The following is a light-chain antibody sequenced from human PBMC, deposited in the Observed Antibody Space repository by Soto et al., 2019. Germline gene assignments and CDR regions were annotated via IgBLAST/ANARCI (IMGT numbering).Light chain of an antibody. CDR1: QSISSW. CDR2: KAS. CDR3: QQYNSLHT. J-gene: IGKJ2*01. Sequence: DIQMTQSPSTLSASVGDRVTITCRASQSISSWLAWYQQKPGKAPKLLIYKASSLESGVPSRFSGSGSGTEXTLTISSLQPDDFATYYCQQYNSLHTFGQGTKLEIK. V-gene: IGKV1-5*03.